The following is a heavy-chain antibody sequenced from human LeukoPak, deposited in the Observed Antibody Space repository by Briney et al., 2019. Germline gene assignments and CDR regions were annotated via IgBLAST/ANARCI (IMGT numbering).Heavy chain of an antibody. V-gene: IGHV1-69*13. CDR1: GGTFSSYA. CDR2: IIPIFGTA. CDR3: ARDSPSTYYDFWSGSPYMDV. D-gene: IGHD3-3*01. Sequence: SVKVSCKASGGTFSSYAISWVRQAPGQGLEWMGGIIPIFGTANYAQKFQGRVTITADESTSTAYMELSSLRSEDTAVYYCARDSPSTYYDFWSGSPYMDVWGKGTTVTVSS. J-gene: IGHJ6*03.